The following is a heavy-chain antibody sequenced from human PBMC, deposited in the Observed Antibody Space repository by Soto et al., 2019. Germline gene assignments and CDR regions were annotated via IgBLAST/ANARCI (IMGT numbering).Heavy chain of an antibody. Sequence: PGGSLRLSCAASGFTFSSYCMHWVRQAPGKGLEWVAVISYDGSNKYYADSVKGRFTISRDNSKNTLYLQMNSLRAEDTAVYYCARDVPGATWGKFYYYYGMVVWGQGTTVTVSS. CDR3: ARDVPGATWGKFYYYYGMVV. V-gene: IGHV3-30*03. D-gene: IGHD1-26*01. J-gene: IGHJ6*02. CDR2: ISYDGSNK. CDR1: GFTFSSYC.